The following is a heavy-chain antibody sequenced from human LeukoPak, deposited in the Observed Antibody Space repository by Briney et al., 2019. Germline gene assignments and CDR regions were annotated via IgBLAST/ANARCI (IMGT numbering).Heavy chain of an antibody. D-gene: IGHD6-13*01. CDR1: GGSISSSSYY. J-gene: IGHJ4*02. V-gene: IGHV4-39*07. CDR3: ARDLKAAAGTLGDFDY. CDR2: IYYSGST. Sequence: SETLSLTCTVSGGSISSSSYYWGWIRQPPGKGLEWIGSIYYSGSTYYNPSLKSRDTISVDTSKNQFSLKLSSVTAADTAVYYCARDLKAAAGTLGDFDYWGQGTLVTVSS.